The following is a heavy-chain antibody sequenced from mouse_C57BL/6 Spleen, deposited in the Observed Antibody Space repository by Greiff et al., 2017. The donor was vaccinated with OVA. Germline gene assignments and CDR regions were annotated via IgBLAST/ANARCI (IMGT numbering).Heavy chain of an antibody. D-gene: IGHD1-3*01. CDR2: IDPSDSYT. Sequence: QVQLQQPGAELVMPGASVKLSCKASGYTFNSYWMHWVKQRPGQGLEWIGEIDPSDSYTNYNQKFKGKSTLTVYKSSSTAYMQLSSLTSEDSAVYYCASHNFAWFAYWGQGTLVTVSA. CDR1: GYTFNSYW. J-gene: IGHJ3*01. V-gene: IGHV1-69*01. CDR3: ASHNFAWFAY.